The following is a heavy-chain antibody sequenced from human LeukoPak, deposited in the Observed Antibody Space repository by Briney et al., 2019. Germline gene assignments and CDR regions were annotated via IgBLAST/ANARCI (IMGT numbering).Heavy chain of an antibody. CDR1: GFTFSSYA. Sequence: GGPLRLSCAASGFTFSSYAMSWVRQAPGKGLEWASAISGSGGSTYYADSVKGRFTISRDNSKNTLYLQMNSLRAEDTAVFYCAKDLLPAAESLTFDYWGQGTLVTVSS. D-gene: IGHD2-2*01. J-gene: IGHJ4*02. CDR2: ISGSGGST. CDR3: AKDLLPAAESLTFDY. V-gene: IGHV3-23*01.